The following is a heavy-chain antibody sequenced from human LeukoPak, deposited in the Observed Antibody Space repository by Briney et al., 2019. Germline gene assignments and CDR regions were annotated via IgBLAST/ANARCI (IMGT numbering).Heavy chain of an antibody. CDR3: ARGALTAAPHDSYYYGMDV. CDR1: GGTFSSYA. V-gene: IGHV1-69*13. D-gene: IGHD6-13*01. Sequence: GASVKVSCKASGGTFSSYAISWVRQAPGQGLEWMGGIIPIFGTANYAQKFQGRVTITADESTSTAYMELSSLRSEDTAVYYCARGALTAAPHDSYYYGMDVWGQGTTVTVSS. J-gene: IGHJ6*02. CDR2: IIPIFGTA.